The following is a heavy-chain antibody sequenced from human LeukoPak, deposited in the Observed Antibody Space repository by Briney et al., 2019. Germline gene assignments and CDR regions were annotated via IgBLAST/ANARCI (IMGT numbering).Heavy chain of an antibody. CDR1: GFSFSSYA. CDR2: ISGSGGST. Sequence: GGSLRLSCAASGFSFSSYAMSGVRQAPGKGLEWVSGISGSGGSTYYADSVKGRFTISRDISKNTLYVQMNSLRAEDTAVYYCAKVGYTSGWGPSDYWGQGTLVTVSS. CDR3: AKVGYTSGWGPSDY. V-gene: IGHV3-23*01. J-gene: IGHJ4*02. D-gene: IGHD6-19*01.